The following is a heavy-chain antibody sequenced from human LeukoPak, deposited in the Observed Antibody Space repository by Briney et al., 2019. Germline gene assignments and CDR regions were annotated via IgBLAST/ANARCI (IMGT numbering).Heavy chain of an antibody. CDR3: ARGTLSYFDL. CDR2: TYYRSKWYN. V-gene: IGHV6-1*01. CDR1: GDSVSSKSAA. J-gene: IGHJ2*01. Sequence: SQTLSLTCAISGDSVSSKSAAWNWIRQSPSRGLEWLGSTYYRSKWYNGYALSVKGRITINPDTSKNQFSLQMNFLIPEDAAVYYCARGTLSYFDLWGRGTLVTVSS.